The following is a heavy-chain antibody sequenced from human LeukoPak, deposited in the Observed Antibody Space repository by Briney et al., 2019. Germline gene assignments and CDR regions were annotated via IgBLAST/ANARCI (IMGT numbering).Heavy chain of an antibody. J-gene: IGHJ4*02. CDR3: ARGLGVVSIVGASCLDY. CDR2: INHSGST. CDR1: GGSFSGYY. Sequence: PSETLSLTCAVYGGSFSGYYWSWIRQPPGKGLEWIGEINHSGSTNYNPSLKSRVTISVDTSRNQFSLKLSSVTAADTAVYYCARGLGVVSIVGASCLDYWGQGTLVTVSS. D-gene: IGHD1-26*01. V-gene: IGHV4-34*01.